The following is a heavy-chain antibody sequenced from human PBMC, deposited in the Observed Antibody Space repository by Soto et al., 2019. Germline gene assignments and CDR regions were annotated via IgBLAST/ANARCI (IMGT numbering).Heavy chain of an antibody. CDR3: ARAESSGWYGWFAP. CDR1: GGTFSSYA. CDR2: IIPIFGTA. V-gene: IGHV1-69*12. D-gene: IGHD6-19*01. J-gene: IGHJ5*02. Sequence: QVQLVQSGAEVKKPGSSVKVSCKASGGTFSSYAISWVRQAPGQGLEWMGGIIPIFGTANYAQKFQGRVTXXAXAXXSPAYMELSSLRSEDTAVYYCARAESSGWYGWFAPWGQGTLVTVSS.